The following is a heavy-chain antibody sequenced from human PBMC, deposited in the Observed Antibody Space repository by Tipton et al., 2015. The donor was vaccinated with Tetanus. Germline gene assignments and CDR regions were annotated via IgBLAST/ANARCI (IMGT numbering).Heavy chain of an antibody. CDR3: ASGSALVY. CDR2: ISSTSSYI. CDR1: GIIFSSYT. D-gene: IGHD6-25*01. V-gene: IGHV3-21*06. J-gene: IGHJ4*02. Sequence: SLRLSCEVSGIIFSSYTMNWVRQAPGKGLEWVSSISSTSSYIYYAYSVKGRFTIARDNSKNSLFLQMNSLRAEDTAVYYCASGSALVYWGEGTLVTVSS.